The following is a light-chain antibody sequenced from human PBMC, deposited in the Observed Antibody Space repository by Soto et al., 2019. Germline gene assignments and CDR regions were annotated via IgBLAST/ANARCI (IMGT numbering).Light chain of an antibody. CDR3: QKYNSAPLT. V-gene: IGKV1-27*01. CDR2: AAS. CDR1: QGISNY. Sequence: DIQMTQSPSSLSASVGDRGTIICRASQGISNYLAWYQQKPGKVPKLLIYAASTLQSGVPSRFSGSGSGTDFTLTISSLQPEDVATYYCQKYNSAPLTFGGGTKVEIK. J-gene: IGKJ4*01.